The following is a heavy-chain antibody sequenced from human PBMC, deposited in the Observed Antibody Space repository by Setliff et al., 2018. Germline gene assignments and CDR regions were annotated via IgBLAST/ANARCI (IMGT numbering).Heavy chain of an antibody. V-gene: IGHV1-3*01. CDR2: INPGNGNT. Sequence: ASVKVSCKASGYTFTDYAMHWVRQAPGQRLEWMGWINPGNGNTKYSQKFQGRVTMATDISTSTAYMELRSLRSDDTAVYYCARGGYSYGYDHGFDIWGQGTMVTVSS. D-gene: IGHD5-18*01. CDR1: GYTFTDYA. J-gene: IGHJ3*02. CDR3: ARGGYSYGYDHGFDI.